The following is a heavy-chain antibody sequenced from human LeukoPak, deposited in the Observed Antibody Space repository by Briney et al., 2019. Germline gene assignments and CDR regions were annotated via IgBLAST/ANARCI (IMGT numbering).Heavy chain of an antibody. CDR2: INHSGST. D-gene: IGHD3-16*01. CDR1: GGSFSGYY. V-gene: IGHV4-34*01. J-gene: IGHJ3*02. Sequence: SETLSLTCAVYGGSFSGYYWSWIRQPPGKGLEWIGEINHSGSTNYNPSLKSRVTISVDTSKNQFSLKLSSVTAADTAVYYCARGGGLRPYDAFDIWGQGTMVTVSS. CDR3: ARGGGLRPYDAFDI.